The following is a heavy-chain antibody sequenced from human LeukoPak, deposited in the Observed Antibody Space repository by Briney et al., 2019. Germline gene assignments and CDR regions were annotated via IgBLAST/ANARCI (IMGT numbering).Heavy chain of an antibody. CDR1: GRTFTSYD. V-gene: IGHV1-69*13. Sequence: GASVKVSCKASGRTFTSYDINWVRQAPGQGLEWMGGIIPIFGTANYAQKFQGRVTITADESTSTAYMELSSLRSEDTAVYYCARQTGSPYYFDYWGQGTLVTVSS. D-gene: IGHD1-14*01. CDR2: IIPIFGTA. J-gene: IGHJ4*02. CDR3: ARQTGSPYYFDY.